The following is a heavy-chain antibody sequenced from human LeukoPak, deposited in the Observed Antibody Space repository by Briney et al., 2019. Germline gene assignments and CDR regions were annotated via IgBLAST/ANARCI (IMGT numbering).Heavy chain of an antibody. V-gene: IGHV3-21*01. J-gene: IGHJ5*02. CDR2: ISSRSSYR. Sequence: SGGSLRLSCAASGFTFSSYSTNWVRQAPGKGLEWVSSISSRSSYRYYADSMKGRFTISRDNAKNSLYLQMNSLRAEDTAVYYCARATQYCSGGSGYDTWFDPWGQGTLVTVSS. D-gene: IGHD2-15*01. CDR1: GFTFSSYS. CDR3: ARATQYCSGGSGYDTWFDP.